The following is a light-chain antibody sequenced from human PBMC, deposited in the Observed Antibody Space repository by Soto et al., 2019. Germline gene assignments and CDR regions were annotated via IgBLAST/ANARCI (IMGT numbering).Light chain of an antibody. CDR2: DAS. J-gene: IGKJ2*01. V-gene: IGKV1-5*01. CDR1: REIGDS. CDR3: QHYNYYFPYT. Sequence: DIQVTQSPSTLPASVGDRVTITCRASREIGDSLALYRQKPGKAPELLIHDASTLHSGVPSRFSGSGSGTDFTLTISGLQPDDFATYYCQHYNYYFPYTFGQGPRWIS.